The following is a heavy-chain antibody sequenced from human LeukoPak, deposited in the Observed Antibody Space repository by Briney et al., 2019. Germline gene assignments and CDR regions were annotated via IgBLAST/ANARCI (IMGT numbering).Heavy chain of an antibody. Sequence: GRSLRLSCAASGFTFSSYAMHWVRQAPGKGLEYVSAISSNGGSTYHANSVKGRFTISRDNSKNTLYLQMGSLRAEDMAVYYCARLQSSSYYYYYYMDVWGKGTTVTVSS. J-gene: IGHJ6*03. CDR2: ISSNGGST. V-gene: IGHV3-64*01. D-gene: IGHD2-2*01. CDR3: ARLQSSSYYYYYYMDV. CDR1: GFTFSSYA.